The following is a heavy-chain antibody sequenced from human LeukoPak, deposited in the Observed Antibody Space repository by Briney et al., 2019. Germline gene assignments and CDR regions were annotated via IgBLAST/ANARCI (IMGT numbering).Heavy chain of an antibody. CDR2: ISAYNGNT. J-gene: IGHJ3*02. Sequence: ASVKVSCKASGYTFTSYGISWVRQAPGQGLEWMGWISAYNGNTNYAQKLQGRVTMTTDTSTSTAYVELRSLRSDDTAVYYCARGLASSSWYGAFDIWGQGTMVTVSS. V-gene: IGHV1-18*01. D-gene: IGHD6-13*01. CDR3: ARGLASSSWYGAFDI. CDR1: GYTFTSYG.